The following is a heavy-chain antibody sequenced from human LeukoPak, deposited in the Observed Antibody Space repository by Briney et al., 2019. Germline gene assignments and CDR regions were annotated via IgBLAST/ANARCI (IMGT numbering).Heavy chain of an antibody. D-gene: IGHD4-11*01. Sequence: GGSLRLSCAAFGFSFNNYAMSRVRQAPGKVLEWVSAISGSGDNTYFADSVKGRFTISRDNSKNTLYLQMNSLRAEDTAVYYCARDLMTTEDYWGQGTLATVSS. CDR3: ARDLMTTEDY. CDR1: GFSFNNYA. J-gene: IGHJ4*02. V-gene: IGHV3-23*01. CDR2: ISGSGDNT.